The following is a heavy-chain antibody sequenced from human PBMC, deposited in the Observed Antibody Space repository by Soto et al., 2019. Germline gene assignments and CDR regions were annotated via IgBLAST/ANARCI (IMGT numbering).Heavy chain of an antibody. V-gene: IGHV3-15*07. CDR3: TTDPSGWPMMYYYYGMDV. CDR2: IKSKTDGGTT. CDR1: GFTFSNAW. Sequence: PGGSLRLSCAASGFTFSNAWMNWVRQAPGKGLEWVGRIKSKTDGGTTDYAAPVKGRFTISRDDSKNTLYLQMNSLKTEDTAVYYCTTDPSGWPMMYYYYGMDVWGQGTTVTVSS. J-gene: IGHJ6*02. D-gene: IGHD6-19*01.